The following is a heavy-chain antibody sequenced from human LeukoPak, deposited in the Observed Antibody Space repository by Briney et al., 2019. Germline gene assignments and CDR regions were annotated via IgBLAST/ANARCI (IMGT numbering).Heavy chain of an antibody. CDR3: ARVFTTWHFLSSGGAFDI. Sequence: PSETLSLTCTVSGGSISSSSYYWGWIRQPPGKGLEWIGYIYYSGSTYYNPSLKSRVTISVDTSKNQFSLKLSSVTAADTAVYYCARVFTTWHFLSSGGAFDIWGQGTMVTVSS. V-gene: IGHV4-30-4*08. D-gene: IGHD2/OR15-2a*01. CDR2: IYYSGST. J-gene: IGHJ3*02. CDR1: GGSISSSSYY.